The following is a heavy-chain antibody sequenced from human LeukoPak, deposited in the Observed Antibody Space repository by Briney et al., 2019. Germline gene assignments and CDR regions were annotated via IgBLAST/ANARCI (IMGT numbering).Heavy chain of an antibody. V-gene: IGHV5-51*01. Sequence: GESLKISCKVSGYSFSTYWIGWVRQISGKGLEWMGIIYPGDSDSRYSPSFQGQITISADKSISTAYLQWSSLKASDTAMYYCARSSGSGWSFFDYWGQGTLVTVSS. CDR3: ARSSGSGWSFFDY. CDR2: IYPGDSDS. J-gene: IGHJ4*02. CDR1: GYSFSTYW. D-gene: IGHD6-19*01.